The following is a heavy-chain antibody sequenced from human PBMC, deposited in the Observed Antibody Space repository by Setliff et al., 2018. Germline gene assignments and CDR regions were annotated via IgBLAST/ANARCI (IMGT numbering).Heavy chain of an antibody. J-gene: IGHJ4*02. CDR3: ARTGTYRYFDY. V-gene: IGHV4-39*01. Sequence: LSLTCTVSGGSISNSTFYWGWIRQPPGKGLEWIGRIHYSGTTYYNASLKSRVTMSVDTSKNQFSLNLSSVTAADTAVYYCARTGTYRYFDYWGQGALVTVSS. CDR2: IHYSGTT. CDR1: GGSISNSTFY. D-gene: IGHD1-26*01.